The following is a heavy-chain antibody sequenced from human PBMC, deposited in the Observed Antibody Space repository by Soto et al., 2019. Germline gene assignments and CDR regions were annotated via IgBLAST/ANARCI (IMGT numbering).Heavy chain of an antibody. CDR1: GFTFSSYG. Sequence: QVQLVESGGGVVQPGRSLRLSCAASGFTFSSYGMHWVRQAPGKGLEWVAVISYDGSNKYYADSVKGRFTISRDNSKNTLYLQMNSLRAEDTAVYYCAKDLSRVAAVAGKVFDYWGQGTLVTVSS. CDR2: ISYDGSNK. D-gene: IGHD6-19*01. J-gene: IGHJ4*02. CDR3: AKDLSRVAAVAGKVFDY. V-gene: IGHV3-30*18.